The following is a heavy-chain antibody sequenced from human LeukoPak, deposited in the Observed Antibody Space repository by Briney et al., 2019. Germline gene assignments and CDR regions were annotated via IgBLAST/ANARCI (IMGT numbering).Heavy chain of an antibody. J-gene: IGHJ4*02. Sequence: PGGSLRLSCAASGFTFSSYGMHWVRQAPGKGLEWVAVIWYDGSNKYYADSVKGRFTISRDNSKNTLYLQMNSLRAEDTAVYYCARDLSITMVRGPCYWGQGTLVTVSS. CDR2: IWYDGSNK. CDR1: GFTFSSYG. V-gene: IGHV3-33*01. D-gene: IGHD3-10*01. CDR3: ARDLSITMVRGPCY.